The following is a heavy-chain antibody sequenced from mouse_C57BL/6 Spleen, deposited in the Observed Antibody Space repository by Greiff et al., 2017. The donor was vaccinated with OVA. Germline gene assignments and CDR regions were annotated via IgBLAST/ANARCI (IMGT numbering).Heavy chain of an antibody. V-gene: IGHV5-17*01. CDR2: ISSGSSTI. CDR1: GFTFSDYG. J-gene: IGHJ4*01. Sequence: EVQVVESGGGLVKPGGSLKLSCAASGFTFSDYGMHWVRQAPEKGLEWVAYISSGSSTIYYADTVKGRFTISRDNAKNTLFLQMTSLRSEDTAMYYCAKAHYYGSSYDYAMYYWGQGTSVTVSS. D-gene: IGHD1-1*01. CDR3: AKAHYYGSSYDYAMYY.